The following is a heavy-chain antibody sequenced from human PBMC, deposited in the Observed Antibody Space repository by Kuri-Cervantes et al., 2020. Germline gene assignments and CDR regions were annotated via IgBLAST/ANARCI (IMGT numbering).Heavy chain of an antibody. Sequence: SVKVSCKVSGYTLTELSMHWVRQAPGKGLEWMGGIIPIFGTANYAQKFQGRVTITADESTSTAYMELSSLRSEDTAVYYCASWHYWGQGTLVTVSS. CDR1: GYTLTELS. V-gene: IGHV1-69*13. CDR3: ASWHY. CDR2: IIPIFGTA. J-gene: IGHJ4*02.